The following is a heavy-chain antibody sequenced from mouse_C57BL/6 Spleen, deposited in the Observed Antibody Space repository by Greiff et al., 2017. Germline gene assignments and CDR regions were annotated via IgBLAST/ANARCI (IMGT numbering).Heavy chain of an antibody. J-gene: IGHJ1*03. CDR3: ARGLGRWYFDV. D-gene: IGHD4-1*01. Sequence: QVHVKQSGAELVKPGASVKISCKASGYAFSSYWMNWVKQRPGKGLEWIGQIYPGDGDTNYNGKFKGKATLTADKSSSTAYMQLSSLTSEDSAVYFCARGLGRWYFDVWGTGTTVTVSS. V-gene: IGHV1-80*01. CDR2: IYPGDGDT. CDR1: GYAFSSYW.